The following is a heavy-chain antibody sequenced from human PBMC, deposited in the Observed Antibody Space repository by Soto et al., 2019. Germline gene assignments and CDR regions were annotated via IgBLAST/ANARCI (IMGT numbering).Heavy chain of an antibody. CDR1: GGSISNDNYY. V-gene: IGHV4-31*03. Sequence: QVQLRESGPGLVKPSQTLSLTCTVSGGSISNDNYYWTWIRQHPGKGLEWIGYSYYSGSTYYNPSLKNRLSISADKSTNQSSLKLSAVTAAETTVYYCVATTVTTISLDYWGQGTMVTVSS. CDR2: SYYSGST. CDR3: VATTVTTISLDY. D-gene: IGHD4-17*01. J-gene: IGHJ4*02.